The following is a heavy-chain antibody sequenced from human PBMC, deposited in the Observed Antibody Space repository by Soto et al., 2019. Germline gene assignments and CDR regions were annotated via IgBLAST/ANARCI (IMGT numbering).Heavy chain of an antibody. J-gene: IGHJ6*03. CDR1: GFTVSRNY. Sequence: EVQLVESGGGLVQPGGSLRLSCAASGFTVSRNYMSWVRQAPGKGLEWVSVIYSGGSTYYADSVKGRFTISRDNSKNTLYLQMNSLRAEDTAVYYCARDYGGSEAYYYYYMDVWGKGTTVTVSS. D-gene: IGHD3-10*01. V-gene: IGHV3-66*01. CDR3: ARDYGGSEAYYYYYMDV. CDR2: IYSGGST.